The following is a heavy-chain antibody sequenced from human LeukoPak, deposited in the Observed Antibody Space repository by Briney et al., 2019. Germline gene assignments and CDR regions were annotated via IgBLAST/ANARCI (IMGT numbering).Heavy chain of an antibody. V-gene: IGHV4-39*07. J-gene: IGHJ4*02. CDR3: ARDKTDSSGWYYFDY. CDR1: GGSISSGDYY. CDR2: IYYSGST. Sequence: SETLSLTCTVSGGSISSGDYYWSWIRQPPGKGLEWIGSIYYSGSTYYNPSLKSRVTISVDTSKNQFSLKLSSVTAADTAVYYCARDKTDSSGWYYFDYWGQGTLVTVSS. D-gene: IGHD6-19*01.